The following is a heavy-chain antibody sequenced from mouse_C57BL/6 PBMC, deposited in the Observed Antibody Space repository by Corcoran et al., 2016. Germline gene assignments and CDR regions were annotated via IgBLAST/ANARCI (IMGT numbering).Heavy chain of an antibody. D-gene: IGHD1-1*01. Sequence: EVQLQQSGPELVKPGASVKISCKASGYTFTDYYMNWVKQSHGKSLEWIGDINPNNGGTSYNQKFKGKATLTVDKSSSTAYMELRSLTSEDSAVYYCAQRGVVEVLYYAMDYWGQGTSVTVSS. J-gene: IGHJ4*01. CDR1: GYTFTDYY. CDR2: INPNNGGT. CDR3: AQRGVVEVLYYAMDY. V-gene: IGHV1-26*01.